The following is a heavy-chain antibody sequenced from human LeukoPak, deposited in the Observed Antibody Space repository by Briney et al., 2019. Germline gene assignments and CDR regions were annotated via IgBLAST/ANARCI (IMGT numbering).Heavy chain of an antibody. J-gene: IGHJ3*02. D-gene: IGHD3-10*01. Sequence: GGSLRLSCAASGFTFSDYYMSWIRQAPGKGLEWVSYIGSSSSYTNYAASVKGRFTISRDNAKNSLYLQMNSLRAEDTAVYYCARHYYGSGSYYSNAFDIWGQGTMVTVSS. V-gene: IGHV3-11*03. CDR1: GFTFSDYY. CDR2: IGSSSSYT. CDR3: ARHYYGSGSYYSNAFDI.